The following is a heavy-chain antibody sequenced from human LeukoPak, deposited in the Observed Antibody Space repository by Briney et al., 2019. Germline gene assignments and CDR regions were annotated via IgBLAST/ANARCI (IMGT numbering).Heavy chain of an antibody. D-gene: IGHD5-12*01. J-gene: IGHJ4*02. Sequence: GRSLRLSCATSGFTFDEYGMYRVRQAPGKGLEWVSGISWNSGRIGYADSVKGRFTISRDNAKNFLYLQMNSLRVGDTALYYCAKTIGAFYEYSADYWGQGTLVTVSS. CDR2: ISWNSGRI. V-gene: IGHV3-9*01. CDR3: AKTIGAFYEYSADY. CDR1: GFTFDEYG.